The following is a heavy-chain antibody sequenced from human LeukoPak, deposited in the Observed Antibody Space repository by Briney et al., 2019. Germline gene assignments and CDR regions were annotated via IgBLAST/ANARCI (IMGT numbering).Heavy chain of an antibody. Sequence: GGSLRLSCTASGFTFGDYAMSWVRQAPGKGLEWVGFIRSKAYGGTTEYAASVKGRFTISRDDSKSIAYLQMNTLKTEDTAVYYCTRVDNIAARQGYWGQGTLVTVPS. D-gene: IGHD6-6*01. V-gene: IGHV3-49*04. J-gene: IGHJ4*02. CDR3: TRVDNIAARQGY. CDR1: GFTFGDYA. CDR2: IRSKAYGGTT.